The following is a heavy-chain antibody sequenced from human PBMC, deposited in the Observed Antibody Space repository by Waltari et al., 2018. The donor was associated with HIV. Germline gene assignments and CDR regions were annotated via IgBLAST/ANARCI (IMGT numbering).Heavy chain of an antibody. D-gene: IGHD2-15*01. CDR1: GFTFSNYG. CDR3: AKDRGGSCCGAFDI. V-gene: IGHV3-30*18. Sequence: QVQLVESGGGVVQPGKSLRLSCAASGFTFSNYGMHWVRQAPGKVPEWVALISSDENYKDYAESVKGRFTISRDNTNNTVFLQMSSLRTDDSAFYYCAKDRGGSCCGAFDIWGQRMKVTVSS. J-gene: IGHJ3*02. CDR2: ISSDENYK.